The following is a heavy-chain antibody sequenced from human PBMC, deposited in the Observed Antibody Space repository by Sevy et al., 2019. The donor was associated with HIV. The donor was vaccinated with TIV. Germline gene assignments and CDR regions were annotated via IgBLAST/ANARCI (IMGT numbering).Heavy chain of an antibody. CDR2: IYYSRST. CDR1: GGSISSSSYY. D-gene: IGHD3-16*02. Sequence: SETLSLTCTVSGGSISSSSYYWGWIRQPPGKGLEWIGSIYYSRSTYYNPSLKSRVTISVDTSKNQFSLKLSSVTAADTAEYYCARRTTFGGVIDCSFGIWGQGTMVTVSS. J-gene: IGHJ3*02. V-gene: IGHV4-39*01. CDR3: ARRTTFGGVIDCSFGI.